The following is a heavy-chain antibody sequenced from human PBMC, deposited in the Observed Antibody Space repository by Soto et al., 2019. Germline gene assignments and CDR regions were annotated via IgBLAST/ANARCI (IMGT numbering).Heavy chain of an antibody. CDR3: ARVNSSGSY. V-gene: IGHV3-7*03. Sequence: GGSLRLSCVTYGLTFNTHWMSWVRQAPGKGLEWVAGIKEDGSQKTYLDSVRGRFTISRDNAKNSLYLQMDGLRVEDTAVYYCARVNSSGSYWGQGTLVT. J-gene: IGHJ4*02. D-gene: IGHD6-19*01. CDR2: IKEDGSQK. CDR1: GLTFNTHW.